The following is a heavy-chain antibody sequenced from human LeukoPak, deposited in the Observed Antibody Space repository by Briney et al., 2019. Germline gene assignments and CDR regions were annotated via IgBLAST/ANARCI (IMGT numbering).Heavy chain of an antibody. CDR3: VRDLGGRSGH. CDR2: INEDGSTT. J-gene: IGHJ4*02. D-gene: IGHD1-26*01. Sequence: GGSLRLSCAASGFTFSSNWMHWVRQAPGKGLVWVSRINEDGSTTNYADSVKGRSTIFRDNAKNTLYLQLNSLRAEDTAVYYCVRDLGGRSGHWGQGTLVTVSS. V-gene: IGHV3-74*01. CDR1: GFTFSSNW.